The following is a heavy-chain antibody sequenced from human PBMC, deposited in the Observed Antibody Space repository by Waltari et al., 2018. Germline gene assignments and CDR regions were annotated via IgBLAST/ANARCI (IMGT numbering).Heavy chain of an antibody. Sequence: QVQLQESGPGLVKPSQTLSLTCTVSGGSISSGSYYWSWIRQPAGKGLEWIGYIYTSGSTNYNPSLKSRVTISVDTSKNQFSLKLSSVTAADTAVYYCARGFRFFDYWGRGTLVTVSS. CDR2: IYTSGST. J-gene: IGHJ4*02. CDR1: GGSISSGSYY. V-gene: IGHV4-61*09. D-gene: IGHD3-10*01. CDR3: ARGFRFFDY.